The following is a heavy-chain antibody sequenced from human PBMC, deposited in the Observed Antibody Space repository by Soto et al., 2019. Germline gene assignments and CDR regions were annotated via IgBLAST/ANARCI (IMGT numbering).Heavy chain of an antibody. CDR1: GFTFSDNA. CDR3: AKTLSTAVNYGMDV. Sequence: EVQLLESGGGLVQPGGSLRLSCGASGFTFSDNAMTWVRQAPGKGLEWVSSISDDGDSTYYADSVKGRFAVSRDNSKNTLFLHMNGLEAEGTAVYYCAKTLSTAVNYGMDVWGQGTSVTVSS. J-gene: IGHJ6*02. D-gene: IGHD2-2*01. CDR2: ISDDGDST. V-gene: IGHV3-23*01.